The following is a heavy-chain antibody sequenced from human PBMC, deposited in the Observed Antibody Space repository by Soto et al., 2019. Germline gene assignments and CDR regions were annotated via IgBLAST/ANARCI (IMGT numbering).Heavy chain of an antibody. CDR3: ARGKAIDAEISNGFDP. D-gene: IGHD2-2*01. CDR1: GHTFTGYY. J-gene: IGHJ5*02. Sequence: QVQPVQSGAEVKKPGASVKISCKASGHTFTGYYIHWVRQSPGQGLEWMGWINHNSGGTDYGQKFQGRVTMTRDTSISTVYMELTRLRSADTAVYYCARGKAIDAEISNGFDPWGQGTLVTVSS. CDR2: INHNSGGT. V-gene: IGHV1-2*02.